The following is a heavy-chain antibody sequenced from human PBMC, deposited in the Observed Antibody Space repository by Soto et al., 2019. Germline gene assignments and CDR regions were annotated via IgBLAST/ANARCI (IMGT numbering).Heavy chain of an antibody. CDR3: AKVFLFQQLVFDY. V-gene: IGHV3-23*01. D-gene: IGHD6-13*01. J-gene: IGHJ4*02. CDR1: GLTFSSYA. CDR2: ISESGGDNT. Sequence: GGSLRLSCAASGLTFSSYAMSWVRQAPGKGLEWVSAISESGGDNTYYADSVKGRFTISRDNSKNTLYLQMNSLRAEDTALYYCAKVFLFQQLVFDYWGPGTLVTVSS.